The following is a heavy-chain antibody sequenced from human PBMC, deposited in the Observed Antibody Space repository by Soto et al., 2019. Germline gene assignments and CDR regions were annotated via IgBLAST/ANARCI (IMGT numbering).Heavy chain of an antibody. CDR1: GYTFTSYY. J-gene: IGHJ6*02. V-gene: IGHV1-46*01. D-gene: IGHD5-18*01. Sequence: ASVKVSCKASGYTFTSYYLHWVRQAPGQGLEWMGIINPRGGSTTYAQKFQGRVTMTRDTSTSTAYMEMSSLRSEDTAVYYCAREGGGYNYAPRGLDVWGQGTKVTVSS. CDR3: AREGGGYNYAPRGLDV. CDR2: INPRGGST.